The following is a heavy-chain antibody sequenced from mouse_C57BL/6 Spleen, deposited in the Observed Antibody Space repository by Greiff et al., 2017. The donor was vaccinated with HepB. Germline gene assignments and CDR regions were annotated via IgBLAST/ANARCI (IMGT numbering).Heavy chain of an antibody. CDR3: ARRWDVGFDY. CDR2: ISSGSSTI. J-gene: IGHJ2*01. Sequence: EVHLVESGGGLVKPGGSLKLSCAASGFTFSDYGMHWVRQAPEKGLEWVAYISSGSSTIYYADTVKGRFTISRDNAKNTLFLQMTSLRSEDTAMYYCARRWDVGFDYWGQGTTLTVSS. D-gene: IGHD4-1*01. CDR1: GFTFSDYG. V-gene: IGHV5-17*01.